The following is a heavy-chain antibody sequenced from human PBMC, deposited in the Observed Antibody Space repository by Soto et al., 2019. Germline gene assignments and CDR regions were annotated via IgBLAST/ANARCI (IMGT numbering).Heavy chain of an antibody. J-gene: IGHJ6*02. V-gene: IGHV4-59*01. Sequence: PSETLSLTCAVYGGSFSRYYWSWIRQPPGKGLEWIGYMYNTGSTVYNPSFKSRVTISVDTSKNQFSLKLNSVTAADTAVYYCARDLWGYCGTDCYPLDVWGQGTTVTVSS. CDR1: GGSFSRYY. CDR2: MYNTGST. D-gene: IGHD2-21*02. CDR3: ARDLWGYCGTDCYPLDV.